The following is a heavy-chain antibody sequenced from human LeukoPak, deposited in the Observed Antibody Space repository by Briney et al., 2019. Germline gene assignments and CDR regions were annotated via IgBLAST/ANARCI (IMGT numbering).Heavy chain of an antibody. CDR1: GFTFSSYA. CDR3: AKEGPYCSSTSCYTTMWAHFDY. D-gene: IGHD2-2*02. V-gene: IGHV3-23*01. Sequence: GSLRLSCAASGFTFSSYAMSWVRQAPGKGLEWVSAISGSGGSTYYADSVKGRFTISRDNSKNTLYLQMNSLRAEDTAVYYCAKEGPYCSSTSCYTTMWAHFDYWGQGTLVTVSS. CDR2: ISGSGGST. J-gene: IGHJ4*02.